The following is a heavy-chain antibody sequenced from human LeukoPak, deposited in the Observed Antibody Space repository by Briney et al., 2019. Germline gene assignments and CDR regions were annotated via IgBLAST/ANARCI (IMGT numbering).Heavy chain of an antibody. V-gene: IGHV6-1*01. CDR3: ARKSSSSGTWFDP. CDR1: GDSVSSNSAA. D-gene: IGHD6-6*01. Sequence: SQTLSLTCAISGDSVSSNSAAWNWIRQSPSRGLEWLGRTYYRSKWYNDYAVSVKSRLTINADTSKNQFSLHLNSVTPEDTAVYYCARKSSSSGTWFDPRGQGTLVTVSS. J-gene: IGHJ5*02. CDR2: TYYRSKWYN.